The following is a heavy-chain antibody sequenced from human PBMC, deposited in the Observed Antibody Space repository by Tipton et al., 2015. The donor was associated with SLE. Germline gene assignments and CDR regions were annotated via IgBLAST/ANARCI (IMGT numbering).Heavy chain of an antibody. CDR3: AGGSSSWRFDS. V-gene: IGHV4-39*07. CDR2: IYFGGDT. D-gene: IGHD6-13*01. Sequence: TLSLTCTVSGGSISSSDHYWAWIRQSPGKGLELIGNIYFGGDTYCNPSLKTRVTLSVDTSKNQFSLRLSSVTAADTAVYYCAGGSSSWRFDSWGQGTLVTVSS. J-gene: IGHJ4*02. CDR1: GGSISSSDHY.